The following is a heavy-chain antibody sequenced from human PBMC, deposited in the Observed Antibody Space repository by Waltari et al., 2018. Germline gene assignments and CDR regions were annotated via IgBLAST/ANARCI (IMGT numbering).Heavy chain of an antibody. V-gene: IGHV3-30-3*01. CDR3: ARNAGRDDFWSGSTFDY. CDR1: GFTFSSYA. CDR2: ISYDGSNK. J-gene: IGHJ4*02. D-gene: IGHD3-3*01. Sequence: QVQLVESGGGVVQPGRSLRLSCAASGFTFSSYAMHWVRQAPGKGLEWVAVISYDGSNKYYADSVKGRFTISRDNSKNTLYLQMNSLRAEDTAVYYCARNAGRDDFWSGSTFDYWGQGTLVTVSS.